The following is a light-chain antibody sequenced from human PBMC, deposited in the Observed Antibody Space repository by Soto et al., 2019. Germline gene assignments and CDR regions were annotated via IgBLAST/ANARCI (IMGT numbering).Light chain of an antibody. J-gene: IGLJ2*01. CDR1: TSDVGGYNY. CDR2: EVN. V-gene: IGLV2-8*01. Sequence: QSVLTQPPSASGSPGQSVTISCTGTTSDVGGYNYVSWYQLHPDKVPKLIIYEVNKRPSGVPDRFSGSKSGSTASLTVSGLQAEDEADYFCSSYAGSKNFILFGGGTTLTVL. CDR3: SSYAGSKNFIL.